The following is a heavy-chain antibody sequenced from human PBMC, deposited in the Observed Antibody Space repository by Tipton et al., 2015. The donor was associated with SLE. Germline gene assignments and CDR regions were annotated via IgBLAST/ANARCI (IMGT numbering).Heavy chain of an antibody. J-gene: IGHJ3*02. D-gene: IGHD6-6*01. V-gene: IGHV4-34*01. CDR2: INHSGST. CDR3: ARGPEEQLVRGAFDI. Sequence: TLSLTCAVYGGSFSGYYWSWIRQPPGKGLEWIGEINHSGSTNYNPSLKSRVTISVDTSKNQFSLKLSSVTAADTAVYYCARGPEEQLVRGAFDIWGQGTMVTVSS. CDR1: GGSFSGYY.